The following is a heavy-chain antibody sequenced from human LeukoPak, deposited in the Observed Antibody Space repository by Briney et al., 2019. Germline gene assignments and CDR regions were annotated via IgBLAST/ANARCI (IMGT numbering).Heavy chain of an antibody. CDR2: TYYRSKWYN. CDR3: ARGGWLRSRDWYFDL. V-gene: IGHV6-1*01. J-gene: IGHJ2*01. Sequence: SQTLSLTCVISGDSVSSKSATWNWIRQSPSRGLEWLGRTYYRSKWYNDYAVSVKSRITINPDTSKNQFSLQLNSVTPEDTAVYYCARGGWLRSRDWYFDLWGRGTLVTVSS. CDR1: GDSVSSKSAT. D-gene: IGHD5-12*01.